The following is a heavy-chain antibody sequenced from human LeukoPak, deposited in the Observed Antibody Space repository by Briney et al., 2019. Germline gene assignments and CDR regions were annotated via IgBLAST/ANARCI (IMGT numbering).Heavy chain of an antibody. D-gene: IGHD4-17*01. V-gene: IGHV1-18*01. Sequence: ASVKVSCKASGYTFTSYGISWVRQAPGQGLEWMGWISAYNGNTNYAQKFQGRVTMTRNTSISTAYMELSSLRSEDTAMYYCARAPYGDGGSSVHSWGQGTLVTVSS. J-gene: IGHJ4*02. CDR3: ARAPYGDGGSSVHS. CDR1: GYTFTSYG. CDR2: ISAYNGNT.